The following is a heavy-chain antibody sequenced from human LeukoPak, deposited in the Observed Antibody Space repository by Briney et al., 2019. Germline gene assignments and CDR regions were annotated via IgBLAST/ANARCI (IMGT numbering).Heavy chain of an antibody. D-gene: IGHD3-22*01. CDR1: GGSISSYY. CDR2: IYTIGST. V-gene: IGHV4-4*07. Sequence: SETLSLTCPVAGGSISSYYWSWIRQPAGKGLEWIGRIYTIGSTNYNPSLKSRVTISVDKSKNQFSLKLSSVTAADTAVYYCARERGGKIVVVITDWGQGTLVTVSS. CDR3: ARERGGKIVVVITD. J-gene: IGHJ4*02.